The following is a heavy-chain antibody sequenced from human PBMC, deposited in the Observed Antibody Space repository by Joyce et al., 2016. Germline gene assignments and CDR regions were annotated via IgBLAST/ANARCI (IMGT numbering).Heavy chain of an antibody. CDR2: SSANYGNT. J-gene: IGHJ3*02. Sequence: QVQLVQSGAEVKKPGASVKVSCKASGYDFLSLGISWGRQAPGQGLEWMGWSSANYGNTNYAQKLQGRVTLTRDTSTSTAYMELRSLSSDDTAVYYCARGQDSFDIWGQGTMVTVSS. V-gene: IGHV1-18*01. CDR1: GYDFLSLG. CDR3: ARGQDSFDI.